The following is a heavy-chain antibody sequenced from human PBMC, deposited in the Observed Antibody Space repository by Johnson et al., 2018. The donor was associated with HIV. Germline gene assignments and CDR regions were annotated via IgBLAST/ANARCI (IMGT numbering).Heavy chain of an antibody. V-gene: IGHV3-66*01. CDR1: GFTVGTKY. CDR3: ARDRGLDAFDI. CDR2: IYSGGST. J-gene: IGHJ3*02. Sequence: VQLVESGGGLVQPGGSLRLSCVASGFTVGTKYMSWIRQAPGKGLEWVSVIYSGGSTYYADSVQGRFTISRDNSKNTVYLQMNSLRGEDTAVYYCARDRGLDAFDIWGRGTMVTVSS. D-gene: IGHD3-10*01.